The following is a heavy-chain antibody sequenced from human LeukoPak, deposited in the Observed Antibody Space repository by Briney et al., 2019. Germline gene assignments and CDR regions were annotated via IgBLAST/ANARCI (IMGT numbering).Heavy chain of an antibody. Sequence: PSQTLSLTCAVSGGSISSGGYSWSWIRQPPGKGLEWIGYIYHSGSTYYNPSLKSRVTISVDRSKNQFSLKLSSVTAADTAVYYCARTIAVAGTGGDYWGQGTLVTVSS. CDR2: IYHSGST. D-gene: IGHD6-19*01. CDR3: ARTIAVAGTGGDY. J-gene: IGHJ4*02. CDR1: GGSISSGGYS. V-gene: IGHV4-30-2*01.